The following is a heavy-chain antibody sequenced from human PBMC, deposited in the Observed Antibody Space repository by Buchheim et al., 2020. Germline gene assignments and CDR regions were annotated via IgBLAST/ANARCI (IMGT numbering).Heavy chain of an antibody. CDR3: ARGNWGSFDY. CDR2: INHIAST. V-gene: IGHV4-34*01. CDR1: GGSFSGYY. J-gene: IGHJ4*02. D-gene: IGHD7-27*01. Sequence: QVQLQQWGAGLLKPSETLSLTCAVYGGSFSGYYWSWIRQPPGKGREWIGEINHIASTNYNPSLKSRVTISVDTSKNQFSLKLSSVTAADTAVYYCARGNWGSFDYWGQGTL.